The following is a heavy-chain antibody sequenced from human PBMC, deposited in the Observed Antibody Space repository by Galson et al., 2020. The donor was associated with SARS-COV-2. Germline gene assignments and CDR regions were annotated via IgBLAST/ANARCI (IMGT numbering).Heavy chain of an antibody. Sequence: SETLSLTCTVSGGSISSSSYYWGWIRQPPGKGLEWIGSIYYSGSTYYNPSLKSRVTISVDTSKHQFSLKLSSVTAADTAVYYCTVNSSSWPNYVDYWGQGTLVTVSS. J-gene: IGHJ4*02. V-gene: IGHV4-39*07. CDR3: TVNSSSWPNYVDY. CDR1: GGSISSSSYY. D-gene: IGHD6-13*01. CDR2: IYYSGST.